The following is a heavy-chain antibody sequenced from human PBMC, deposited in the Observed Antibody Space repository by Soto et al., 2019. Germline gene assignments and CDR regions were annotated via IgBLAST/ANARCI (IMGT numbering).Heavy chain of an antibody. CDR3: ARGDREDTAVVIGVRPGEYGVDV. Sequence: QVQLVESGGGVVQPGRSLRLSCAASGFTFSNYAMHWVRQAPGKGLECVAVISYNGGNRLYRDYVKGRFTISRDNSKNTLPLQIASLRYEAAAVYYCARGDREDTAVVIGVRPGEYGVDVWGQGTTVTVSS. V-gene: IGHV3-30*04. CDR2: ISYNGGNR. J-gene: IGHJ6*02. D-gene: IGHD2-15*01. CDR1: GFTFSNYA.